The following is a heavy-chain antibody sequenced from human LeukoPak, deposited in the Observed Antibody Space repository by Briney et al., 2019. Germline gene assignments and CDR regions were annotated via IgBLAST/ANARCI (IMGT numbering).Heavy chain of an antibody. V-gene: IGHV4-61*02. CDR1: GGSVTSGSHY. CDR2: IYTSGST. J-gene: IGHJ3*02. D-gene: IGHD3-22*01. Sequence: PSETLSLTCTVSGGSVTSGSHYWSWIRQPAGKGLEWIGRIYTSGSTNYNPSLKSRVTISVDTSKNQFSLKLSSVTAADTAVYYCARNTYYYDSSGYYDNAFDMWGQGTKVTVSS. CDR3: ARNTYYYDSSGYYDNAFDM.